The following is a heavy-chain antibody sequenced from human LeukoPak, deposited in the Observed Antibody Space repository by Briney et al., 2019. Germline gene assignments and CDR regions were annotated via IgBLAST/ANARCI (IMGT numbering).Heavy chain of an antibody. CDR3: AKTRVRGVIKGDYFDY. Sequence: HPGGSLRLSCAASGFTFSSYAMSWVRQAPGKGLEWVSAISGSGGSTYYADSVKGRFTISRDNSKNTLYLQMNSLRAEDTAVYYCAKTRVRGVIKGDYFDYWGQGTLVTVSS. CDR1: GFTFSSYA. D-gene: IGHD3-10*01. CDR2: ISGSGGST. J-gene: IGHJ4*02. V-gene: IGHV3-23*01.